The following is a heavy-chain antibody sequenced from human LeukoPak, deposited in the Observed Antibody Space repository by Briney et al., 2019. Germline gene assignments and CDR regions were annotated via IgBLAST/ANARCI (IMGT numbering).Heavy chain of an antibody. Sequence: GGSLRLSCAASGFTFSSYAMSWVRQAPGKGLEWVSAISGSGGSAYYADSVKGRFTISRDNSKNTLYLQMNSPRAEDTAVYYCANKQLVTDYWGQGTLVTVSS. D-gene: IGHD6-13*01. CDR1: GFTFSSYA. CDR3: ANKQLVTDY. J-gene: IGHJ4*02. V-gene: IGHV3-23*01. CDR2: ISGSGGSA.